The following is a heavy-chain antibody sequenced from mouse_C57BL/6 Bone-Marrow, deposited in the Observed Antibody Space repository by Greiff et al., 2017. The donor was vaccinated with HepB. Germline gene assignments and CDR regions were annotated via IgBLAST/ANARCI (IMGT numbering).Heavy chain of an antibody. CDR2: IHPNSGST. CDR3: ARREVYYYGSSYVNWFSY. J-gene: IGHJ3*01. Sequence: QVQLQQPGAELVKPGASVKLSCKASGYTFTSYWMHWVKQRPGQGLEWIGMIHPNSGSTNYNEKFKSKATLTVDKSSSTAYMQLSSPTSEDSAVYYCARREVYYYGSSYVNWFSYWGQGTLVTVSA. CDR1: GYTFTSYW. D-gene: IGHD1-1*01. V-gene: IGHV1-64*01.